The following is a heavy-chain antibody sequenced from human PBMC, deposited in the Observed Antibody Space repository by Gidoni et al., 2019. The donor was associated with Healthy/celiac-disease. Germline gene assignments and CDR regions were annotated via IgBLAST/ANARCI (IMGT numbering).Heavy chain of an antibody. CDR2: ISSSSSYI. J-gene: IGHJ3*02. V-gene: IGHV3-21*01. Sequence: EVQLVESGGGLVKPGGSLRLSCAASGFPFSSYSMNWVRQAPGKGLEWVSSISSSSSYIYYADSVKGRFTISRDNAKNSLYLQMNSLRAEDTAVYYCARPTWIQLWLDAFDIWGQGTMVTVSS. CDR1: GFPFSSYS. CDR3: ARPTWIQLWLDAFDI. D-gene: IGHD5-18*01.